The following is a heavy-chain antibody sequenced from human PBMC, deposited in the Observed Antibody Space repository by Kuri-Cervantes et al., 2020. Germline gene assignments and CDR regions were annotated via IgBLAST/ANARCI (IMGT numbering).Heavy chain of an antibody. CDR1: GDSFSGYY. J-gene: IGHJ4*02. CDR3: ARGNKGRVVAATSFDY. Sequence: GSLRLSCAVYGDSFSGYYWSWIRQPPGKGLEWIGEINHSGSTNYNPSLKSRVTISVDTSKNQFSLKLRSVTAADTAVYYCARGNKGRVVAATSFDYWGLGTLVTVFS. V-gene: IGHV4-34*01. D-gene: IGHD2-15*01. CDR2: INHSGST.